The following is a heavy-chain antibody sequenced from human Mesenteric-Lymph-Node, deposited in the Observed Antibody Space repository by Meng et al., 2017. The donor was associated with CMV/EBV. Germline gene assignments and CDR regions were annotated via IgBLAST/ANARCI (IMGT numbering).Heavy chain of an antibody. Sequence: GESLKISCGVSGFTFSRHWMSWVRQAPGQGLEWVANIKQDGTDKYYVDSVRGRFTISRDNTNNLLFLQMSSLRAEDTAIYYCARVIVATTVSAFDYWGQGTLVTVSS. V-gene: IGHV3-7*03. CDR3: ARVIVATTVSAFDY. CDR2: IKQDGTDK. J-gene: IGHJ4*02. D-gene: IGHD5-12*01. CDR1: GFTFSRHW.